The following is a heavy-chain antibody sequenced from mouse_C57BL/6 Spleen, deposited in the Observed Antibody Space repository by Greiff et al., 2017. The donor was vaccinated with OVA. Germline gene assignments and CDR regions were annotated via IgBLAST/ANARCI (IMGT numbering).Heavy chain of an antibody. CDR1: GYAFTNYL. D-gene: IGHD3-2*02. V-gene: IGHV1-54*01. CDR2: INPGSGGT. Sequence: VKLMESGAELVRPGTSVKVSCKASGYAFTNYLIEWVKQRPGQGLEWIGVINPGSGGTNYNEKFKGKATLTADKSSSTAYKQLSSLTSEDSAVYFCALDSSGREFAYWGQGTLVTVSA. CDR3: ALDSSGREFAY. J-gene: IGHJ3*01.